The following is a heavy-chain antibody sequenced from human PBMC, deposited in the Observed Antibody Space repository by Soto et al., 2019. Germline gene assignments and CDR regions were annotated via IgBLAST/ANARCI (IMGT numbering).Heavy chain of an antibody. CDR3: ARKGYIGNFGLDV. V-gene: IGHV1-18*01. D-gene: IGHD5-12*01. CDR1: GYTFRNYD. CDR2: ISISKGKT. Sequence: QVQLVQSGAEVKRPGASVKVSCKASGYTFRNYDVAWVRRAPGHGLEWMGWISISKGKTYYQESLQGRGAMTMDTGTTTAYMEVRSLRSDDTAVYYCARKGYIGNFGLDVWGHGTTVTVSS. J-gene: IGHJ6*02.